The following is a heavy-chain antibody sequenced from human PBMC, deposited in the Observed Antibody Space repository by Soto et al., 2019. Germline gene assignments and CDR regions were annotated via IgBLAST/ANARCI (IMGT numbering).Heavy chain of an antibody. Sequence: QVQLVQSGAEMKKPGSSVKVSCQSSGGTFNTYAMNWVRQAPGQGPEWMGDISPMFGAANYAPKFQGSVTITADESPDTSYMQLSSFTSEDTALYFCAREVQVHTPAFVYWGQGTLVTVSS. V-gene: IGHV1-69*19. CDR3: AREVQVHTPAFVY. CDR1: GGTFNTYA. J-gene: IGHJ4*02. D-gene: IGHD3-10*01. CDR2: ISPMFGAA.